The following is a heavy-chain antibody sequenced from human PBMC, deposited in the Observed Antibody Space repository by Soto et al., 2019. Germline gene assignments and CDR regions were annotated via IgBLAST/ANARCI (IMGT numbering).Heavy chain of an antibody. Sequence: SVKVSCKASGGTFSSYAISWVRQAPGQGLEWMGGIIPIFGTANYAQKFQGRVTITADKSTSTAYMELSSLRSEDTAVYYCASTKDYYDSSGYYYYYYGMDVRGQGTTVTVSS. CDR2: IIPIFGTA. CDR3: ASTKDYYDSSGYYYYYYGMDV. V-gene: IGHV1-69*06. D-gene: IGHD3-22*01. CDR1: GGTFSSYA. J-gene: IGHJ6*02.